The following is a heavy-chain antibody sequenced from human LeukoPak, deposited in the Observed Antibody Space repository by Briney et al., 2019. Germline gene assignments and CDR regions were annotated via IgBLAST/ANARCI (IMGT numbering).Heavy chain of an antibody. V-gene: IGHV1-2*02. Sequence: ASVKVSCKASGYTFTGYYMHWVRQAPGQGLEWMGWINPNSGGTNYAQKFQGRVTMTRDTSISTAYMELSRLRSDDTAGYYCARARPADDAFDIWGQGTTVTVSS. J-gene: IGHJ3*02. D-gene: IGHD2-2*01. CDR1: GYTFTGYY. CDR2: INPNSGGT. CDR3: ARARPADDAFDI.